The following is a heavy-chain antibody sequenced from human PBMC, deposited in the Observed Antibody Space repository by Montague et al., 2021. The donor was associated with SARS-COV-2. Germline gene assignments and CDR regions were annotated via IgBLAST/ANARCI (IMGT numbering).Heavy chain of an antibody. CDR3: ARESGGNRDWFDP. D-gene: IGHD4-23*01. CDR2: IKQDGSEK. V-gene: IGHV3-7*01. J-gene: IGHJ5*02. CDR1: GFTFSSYW. Sequence: SRRLSCAASGFTFSSYWMSWVRQAPGKGLEWVANIKQDGSEKYYVDSVKGRFTISRDNAKNSLYLQMNSLRAEDTAVYYCARESGGNRDWFDPWGQGTLVTVSS.